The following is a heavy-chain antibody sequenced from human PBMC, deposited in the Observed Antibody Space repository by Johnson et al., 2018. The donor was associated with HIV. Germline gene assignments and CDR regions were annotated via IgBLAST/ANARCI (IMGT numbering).Heavy chain of an antibody. V-gene: IGHV3-30*04. Sequence: QVQLVESGGGVVRPGGSLRLSCAASGFTFSSYAMHWVRQAPGKGLEWVAVISYDGSNKYYADSVKGRFTISRDNSRNTLDLRMDSLRVEDTAVYYCARDPTTHNARLTGDVGAFGIWGQGTMVTVSS. CDR3: ARDPTTHNARLTGDVGAFGI. J-gene: IGHJ3*02. D-gene: IGHD7-27*01. CDR2: ISYDGSNK. CDR1: GFTFSSYA.